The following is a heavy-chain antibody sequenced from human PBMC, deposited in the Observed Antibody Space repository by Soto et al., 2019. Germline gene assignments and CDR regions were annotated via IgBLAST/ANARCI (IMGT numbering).Heavy chain of an antibody. J-gene: IGHJ6*02. Sequence: LSLTCAVYGGSFSGYYWSWIRQPPGKGLEWIGEINHSGSTNYNPSLKSRVTISVDTSKNQFSLKLSSVTAADTAVYYCARYGSGSSRGYYYYGMDVWGQGTTVTVSS. D-gene: IGHD3-10*01. CDR2: INHSGST. CDR1: GGSFSGYY. V-gene: IGHV4-34*01. CDR3: ARYGSGSSRGYYYYGMDV.